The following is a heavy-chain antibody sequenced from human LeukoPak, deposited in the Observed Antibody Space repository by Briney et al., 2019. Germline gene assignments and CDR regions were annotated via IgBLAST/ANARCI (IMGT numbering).Heavy chain of an antibody. CDR3: ARQSRLCSSTSCYGFDY. J-gene: IGHJ4*02. D-gene: IGHD2-2*01. Sequence: PSETLSLTCVVSGYSISSGYYWGWIRQPPGKGLEWIGSIYYSGSTYYTPSLKSRLTISVDTSKNQFSLRLSSVIAADTAVYYCARQSRLCSSTSCYGFDYWGQGTLVTVSS. CDR2: IYYSGST. V-gene: IGHV4-38-2*01. CDR1: GYSISSGYY.